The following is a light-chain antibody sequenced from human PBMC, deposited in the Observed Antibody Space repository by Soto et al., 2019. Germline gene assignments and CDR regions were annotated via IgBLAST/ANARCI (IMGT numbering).Light chain of an antibody. CDR1: QTVNNNY. CDR3: QQRSNWPPIT. J-gene: IGKJ5*01. CDR2: DTS. Sequence: DIVLTQSPGTLSLSPGERAILSCRASQTVNNNYLAWYQQKPGQAPRLLIYDTSTRATGIPARFSGSGSGTDFTLTIDNLEPEDFAIYYCQQRSNWPPITFGQGTRLEIK. V-gene: IGKV3-11*01.